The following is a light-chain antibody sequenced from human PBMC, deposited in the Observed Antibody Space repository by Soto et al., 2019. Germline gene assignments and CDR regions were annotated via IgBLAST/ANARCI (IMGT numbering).Light chain of an antibody. J-gene: IGKJ2*01. CDR1: QSVSGSY. Sequence: EIVLTQSPGTLSLSPGERATLSCRASQSVSGSYLAWYQQKPGQAPRLLIYGASSRAAGIADRFSGSGSGTDFTLTINRLEPEDFAFYHCQQYGSSPRTFCQGTKLEIK. CDR2: GAS. CDR3: QQYGSSPRT. V-gene: IGKV3-20*01.